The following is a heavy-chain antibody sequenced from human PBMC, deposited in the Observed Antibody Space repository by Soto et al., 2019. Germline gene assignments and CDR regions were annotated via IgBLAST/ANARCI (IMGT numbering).Heavy chain of an antibody. CDR1: GFTFNIYG. CDR2: ISYDGSNQ. CDR3: AKDQASGQGSFDS. Sequence: PGGCLRLSCAASGFTFNIYGMRWVRQAPDKGLEWVALISYDGSNQYYADSVKGRFTISRDNSKNTLFLQMNSLRADDTAVYYCAKDQASGQGSFDSWGQGTLVTVSS. V-gene: IGHV3-30*18. J-gene: IGHJ4*02.